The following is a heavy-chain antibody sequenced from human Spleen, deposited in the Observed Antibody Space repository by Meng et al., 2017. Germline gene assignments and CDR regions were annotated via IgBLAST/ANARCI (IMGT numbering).Heavy chain of an antibody. CDR2: INHSGST. J-gene: IGHJ3*02. CDR1: GGSFSGYY. V-gene: IGHV4-34*01. CDR3: ARGPAITMVRRVIKRYAFDI. D-gene: IGHD3-10*01. Sequence: GSLRLSCAVYGGSFSGYYWSWIRQPPGKGLEWIGEINHSGSTNYNPSLKSRVTISVDTSKNQFSLKLSSVTAADTAVYYCARGPAITMVRRVIKRYAFDIWGQGTMVTVSS.